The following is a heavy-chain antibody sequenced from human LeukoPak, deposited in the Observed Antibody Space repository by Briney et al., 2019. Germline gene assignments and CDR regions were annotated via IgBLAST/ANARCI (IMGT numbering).Heavy chain of an antibody. CDR2: SSSSGSTI. J-gene: IGHJ4*02. V-gene: IGHV3-11*01. D-gene: IGHD3/OR15-3a*01. CDR1: GFTRSDYY. CDR3: ARRRDFIDY. Sequence: GGSLRLDCAASGFTRSDYYMSWIRQAPGKGLEWVSYSSSSGSTIYYADSVKGRFAISRDNAKNSLYLQMNSLRAEDTAVYYCARRRDFIDYWGQGTLVTVSS.